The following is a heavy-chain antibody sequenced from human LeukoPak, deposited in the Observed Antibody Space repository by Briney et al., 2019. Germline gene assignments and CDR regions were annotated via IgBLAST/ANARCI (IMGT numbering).Heavy chain of an antibody. CDR3: ATSIAVPGTYFDY. CDR1: GFTVSSNC. D-gene: IGHD6-19*01. V-gene: IGHV3-53*01. Sequence: GGSLRLSCAASGFTVSSNCMSWVRQAPGKGLEWVSVIYSGGSTYYADSVKGRFTISRDNSKNTLYLQMNSLRAEDTAVYYCATSIAVPGTYFDYWGQGTLVTVSS. J-gene: IGHJ4*02. CDR2: IYSGGST.